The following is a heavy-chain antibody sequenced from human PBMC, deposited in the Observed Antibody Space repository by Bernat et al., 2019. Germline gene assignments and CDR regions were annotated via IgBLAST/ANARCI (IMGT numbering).Heavy chain of an antibody. V-gene: IGHV3-48*03. CDR1: GFTFSSYE. D-gene: IGHD3-9*01. CDR3: ARDARYFDWLLEYNWFDP. Sequence: EVQLVESGGGLVQPGGSLRLSCAASGFTFSSYEMNWVRQAPGKGLEWVSYISSSGSTIYYADSVKGRFTISRDNAKNSLYLQMNSLRAEDTAVYYCARDARYFDWLLEYNWFDPWGQGTLVTVSS. CDR2: ISSSGSTI. J-gene: IGHJ5*02.